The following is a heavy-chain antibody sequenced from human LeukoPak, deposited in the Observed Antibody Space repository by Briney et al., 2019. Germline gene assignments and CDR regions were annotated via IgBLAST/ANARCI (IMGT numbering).Heavy chain of an antibody. V-gene: IGHV3-20*04. CDR3: ARGHCSGGSCYYYYYYMDV. D-gene: IGHD2-15*01. J-gene: IGHJ6*03. CDR2: INWNGGST. Sequence: GGSLRLSCAASGFTFDDYGMSWVRQAPGKGLGWVSGINWNGGSTGYADSVKGRFTISRDNAKNSLYLQMNSLRAEDTALYYCARGHCSGGSCYYYYYYMDVWGKGTTVTVSS. CDR1: GFTFDDYG.